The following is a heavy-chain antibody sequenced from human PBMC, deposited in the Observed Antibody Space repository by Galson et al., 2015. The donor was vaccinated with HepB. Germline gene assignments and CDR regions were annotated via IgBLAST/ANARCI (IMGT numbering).Heavy chain of an antibody. CDR1: GFTFSSYW. CDR2: IKQDGSEK. J-gene: IGHJ2*01. CDR3: ARTSLEFNFDWLQNWYFEL. D-gene: IGHD3-9*01. Sequence: SLRLSCAASGFTFSSYWMSWVRQAPGKGLEWVANIKQDGSEKYYVDSVKGRFTISRDNAKNSLYLQRNSLRAEDTAVYYCARTSLEFNFDWLQNWYFELWGRGTLVTVSS. V-gene: IGHV3-7*01.